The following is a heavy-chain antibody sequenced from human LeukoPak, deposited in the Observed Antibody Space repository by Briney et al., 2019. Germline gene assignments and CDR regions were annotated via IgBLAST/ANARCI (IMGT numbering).Heavy chain of an antibody. CDR2: IIPIFGTA. CDR3: ASVNWNNPAKGNDY. D-gene: IGHD1/OR15-1a*01. CDR1: GGTFSSYA. J-gene: IGHJ4*02. V-gene: IGHV1-69*13. Sequence: SVKVSCKASGGTFSSYAISWVRQAPGQGLEWMGGIIPIFGTANYAQKFQGRVTITADESTSTAYMELSSLRSEDTAVYYCASVNWNNPAKGNDYWGQGTLVTVSS.